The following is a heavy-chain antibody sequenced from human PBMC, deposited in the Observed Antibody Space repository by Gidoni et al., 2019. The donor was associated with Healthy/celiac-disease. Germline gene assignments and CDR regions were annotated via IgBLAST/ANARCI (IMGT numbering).Heavy chain of an antibody. J-gene: IGHJ6*02. V-gene: IGHV3-30*18. Sequence: QVQLVESGGGVVQPGRSLRLSCAASGFTFSSYGMHWVRQAPGKGLGWVAVISYDGSNKYYADSVKGRFTISRDNSKNTLYRQMNSLRAEDTAVYYCAKGGIVVVPAAMPVVLNYYGMDVWGQGTTVTVSS. CDR3: AKGGIVVVPAAMPVVLNYYGMDV. CDR2: ISYDGSNK. CDR1: GFTFSSYG. D-gene: IGHD2-2*01.